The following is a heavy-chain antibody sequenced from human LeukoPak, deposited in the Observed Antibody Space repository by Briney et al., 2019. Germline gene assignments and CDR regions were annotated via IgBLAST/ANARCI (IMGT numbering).Heavy chain of an antibody. CDR3: ASGTTMVPTDY. D-gene: IGHD5-18*01. V-gene: IGHV1-69*02. CDR1: RGTFSSYS. Sequence: GASVKVSCKASRGTFSSYSISWVRQAPGQGLEWMGRINPYLGIANYAQRFQDRVTITADRSTSTAYMELSSLTSEDTAVYYCASGTTMVPTDYWGQGTPVTVSS. CDR2: INPYLGIA. J-gene: IGHJ4*02.